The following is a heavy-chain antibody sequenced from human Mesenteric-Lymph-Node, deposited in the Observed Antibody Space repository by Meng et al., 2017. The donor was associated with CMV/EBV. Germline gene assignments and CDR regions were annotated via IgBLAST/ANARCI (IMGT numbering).Heavy chain of an antibody. V-gene: IGHV3-53*01. Sequence: GGSLRLSCAASGITVSSNYMNWVRQAPGEGLEWVSVLYSGGWTNYADSVKGRFTITRDNSKNTLDLQMNSLRAEDTAVYYCARGEGAAGLFKDWGQGTLVTVSS. CDR3: ARGEGAAGLFKD. D-gene: IGHD6-13*01. J-gene: IGHJ4*02. CDR1: GITVSSNY. CDR2: LYSGGWT.